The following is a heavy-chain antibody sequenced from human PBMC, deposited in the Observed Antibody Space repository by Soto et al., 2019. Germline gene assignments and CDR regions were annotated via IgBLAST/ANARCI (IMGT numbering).Heavy chain of an antibody. CDR3: ARPTFWSGSYYGMDV. CDR1: GGSISSSSYY. V-gene: IGHV4-39*01. CDR2: IYYSGST. Sequence: SETLSLTCTVSGGSISSSSYYWGWIRQPPGKGLEWIGSIYYSGSTYYNPSLKSRVTISVDTSKNQFSLKLSSVTAADTAVYYCARPTFWSGSYYGMDVWGQGTTVTVSS. J-gene: IGHJ6*02. D-gene: IGHD3-3*01.